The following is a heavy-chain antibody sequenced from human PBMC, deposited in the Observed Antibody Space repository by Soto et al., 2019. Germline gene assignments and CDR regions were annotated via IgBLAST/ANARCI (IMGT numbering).Heavy chain of an antibody. Sequence: EVQLVESGGGLVQPGGSLRLSCAASGFTFSSYWMHWVRQAPGKGLVWVSRINSDGSSTSYADSVKGRFTISRHNAKNTLYLQMNSRRAEDTAVYYCVRTSVVVAAATREDYWGQGTLVTVSS. V-gene: IGHV3-74*01. D-gene: IGHD2-15*01. CDR2: INSDGSST. J-gene: IGHJ4*02. CDR1: GFTFSSYW. CDR3: VRTSVVVAAATREDY.